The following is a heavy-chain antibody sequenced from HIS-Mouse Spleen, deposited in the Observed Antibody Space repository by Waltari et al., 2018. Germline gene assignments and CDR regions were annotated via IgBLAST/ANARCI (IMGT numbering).Heavy chain of an antibody. CDR3: AREIPYSSSWYDWYFDL. V-gene: IGHV4-39*07. J-gene: IGHJ2*01. CDR2: IYYSGRT. D-gene: IGHD6-13*01. Sequence: QLQLQESGPGLVKPSETLSLTCTVSGGSISSSSYYWGWIRQPPGKGLGGIGSIYYSGRTYYNPSLKSRVTISVETSKNQFSLKLSSVTAADTAVYYCAREIPYSSSWYDWYFDLWGRGTLVTVSS. CDR1: GGSISSSSYY.